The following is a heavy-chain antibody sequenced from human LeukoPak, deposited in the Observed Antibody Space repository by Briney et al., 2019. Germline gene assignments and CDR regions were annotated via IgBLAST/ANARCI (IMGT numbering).Heavy chain of an antibody. D-gene: IGHD2-8*01. CDR1: GFTFSSYG. CDR3: ARDQRVYAFVFDAFDI. J-gene: IGHJ3*02. Sequence: GGSLRLSCEVSGFTFSSYGMHWVRQAPGKGLEWVAVIWYDGSNKYYADSVKGRFTISRDNSKNTLYLQMNSLRAEDTAVYYCARDQRVYAFVFDAFDIWGQGTMVTVSS. CDR2: IWYDGSNK. V-gene: IGHV3-33*08.